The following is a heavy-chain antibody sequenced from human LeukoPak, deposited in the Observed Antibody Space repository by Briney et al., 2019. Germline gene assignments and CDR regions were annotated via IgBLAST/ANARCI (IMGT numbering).Heavy chain of an antibody. J-gene: IGHJ6*02. D-gene: IGHD6-13*01. CDR3: ARLRSTRIAATGGGYYYYGMDV. CDR2: IYYSGST. CDR1: GGSISSYY. Sequence: SETLSLTCTVSGGSISSYYWSWIRQPPGKGLEWIGYIYYSGSTNYNPSLKSRVTISVDTSKNQFSLKLSSVTAADTAVYYCARLRSTRIAATGGGYYYYGMDVWGQGTTVTVSS. V-gene: IGHV4-59*08.